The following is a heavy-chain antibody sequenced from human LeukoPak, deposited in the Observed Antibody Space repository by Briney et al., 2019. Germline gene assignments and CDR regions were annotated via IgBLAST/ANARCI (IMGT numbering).Heavy chain of an antibody. CDR3: ARDHPEDLEWFLSGPADYYYYMDV. D-gene: IGHD3-3*01. Sequence: GGSLRLSCAASGFTFSSYWMSWVRQAPGKGLEWVANIKQDGSEKYYVDSVKGRFTISRDNAKNSLYLQMNSLRAEDTAVYYCARDHPEDLEWFLSGPADYYYYMDVWGKGTTVTVSS. CDR2: IKQDGSEK. J-gene: IGHJ6*03. V-gene: IGHV3-7*01. CDR1: GFTFSSYW.